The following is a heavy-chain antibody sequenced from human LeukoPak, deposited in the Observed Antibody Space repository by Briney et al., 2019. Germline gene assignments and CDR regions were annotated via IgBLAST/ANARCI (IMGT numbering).Heavy chain of an antibody. CDR1: GYTFTGYY. J-gene: IGHJ6*03. V-gene: IGHV1-2*02. CDR2: INPNSGGT. CDR3: ARDELRSDTAMATRYYYYYMDV. D-gene: IGHD5-18*01. Sequence: ASVKVSCKASGYTFTGYYMHWVRQAPGQGLEWMGWINPNSGGTKYAQKFQGRVTMTRDMSTSTVYMELSSLRTEDTAVYYCARDELRSDTAMATRYYYYYMDVWGKGTTVTVSS.